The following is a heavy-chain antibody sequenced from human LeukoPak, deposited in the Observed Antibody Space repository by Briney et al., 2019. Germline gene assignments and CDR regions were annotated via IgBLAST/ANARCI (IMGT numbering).Heavy chain of an antibody. Sequence: PSETLSLTCAVYGGSFSGYYWSWIRQPPGKGLEWIGEINHSGSTNYNPSLKSRVTISVDTSKNQFSLKLSSVTAADTAVYYCARGSGYSGLGYWGQGTLVTVSS. CDR3: ARGSGYSGLGY. CDR2: INHSGST. CDR1: GGSFSGYY. V-gene: IGHV4-34*01. D-gene: IGHD5-12*01. J-gene: IGHJ4*02.